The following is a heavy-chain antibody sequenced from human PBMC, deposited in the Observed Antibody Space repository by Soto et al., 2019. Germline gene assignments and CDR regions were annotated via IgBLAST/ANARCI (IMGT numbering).Heavy chain of an antibody. CDR1: GGTFSSYA. D-gene: IGHD3-10*01. CDR2: SIPIFGTA. V-gene: IGHV1-69*12. J-gene: IGHJ6*02. Sequence: QVQLVQSGAEVKKPGSSVKVSCKASGGTFSSYAISWVRQAPGQGLEWMGGSIPIFGTANYAQKFQGRVTITADXFTLTXXMELSSLRSEDTAVYYCARDSPFGESHYYSYGMDVWGQGTTVTVSS. CDR3: ARDSPFGESHYYSYGMDV.